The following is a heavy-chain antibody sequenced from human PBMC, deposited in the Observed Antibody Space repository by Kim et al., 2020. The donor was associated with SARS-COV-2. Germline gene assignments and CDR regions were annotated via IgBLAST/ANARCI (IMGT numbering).Heavy chain of an antibody. Sequence: ASVKVSCKASGYTFTSYYMHWVRQAPGQGLEWMGIINPSGGSTSYAQKFQGRVTMTRDTSTSTVYMELSSLRSEDTAVYYCARVGEEYCSGGSCYYNWFDPWGQGTLVTVSS. D-gene: IGHD2-15*01. CDR1: GYTFTSYY. J-gene: IGHJ5*02. CDR2: INPSGGST. CDR3: ARVGEEYCSGGSCYYNWFDP. V-gene: IGHV1-46*01.